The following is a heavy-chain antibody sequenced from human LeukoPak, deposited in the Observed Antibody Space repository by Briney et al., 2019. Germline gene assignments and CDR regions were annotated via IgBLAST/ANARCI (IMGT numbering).Heavy chain of an antibody. D-gene: IGHD3-9*01. CDR3: AKDLRYLDWLYTFDN. J-gene: IGHJ4*02. CDR2: IQPDGSNK. V-gene: IGHV3-30*02. Sequence: GGSLRLSCTASGFSFSNYALHWVRQAPGKGLEWVAFIQPDGSNKRYADSVKGRFTISRDNSRNTLSLQLGSLRPEDTAVYYCAKDLRYLDWLYTFDNWGQGTLVTVSS. CDR1: GFSFSNYA.